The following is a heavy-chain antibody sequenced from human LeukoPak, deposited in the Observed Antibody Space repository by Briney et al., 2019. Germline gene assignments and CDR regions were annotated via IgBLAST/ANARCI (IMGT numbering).Heavy chain of an antibody. V-gene: IGHV3-9*01. D-gene: IGHD6-19*01. Sequence: GRSLRLSCAASGFTFDDYAMHWVRQAPGKGLEWVSGISWNSGSIGYADSVKGRFTISRDNAKNSLYLQMNSLRAEDTALYYCASQRYSSGWLNTNYYYYDMDVWGQGTTVTVSS. CDR1: GFTFDDYA. CDR3: ASQRYSSGWLNTNYYYYDMDV. CDR2: ISWNSGSI. J-gene: IGHJ6*02.